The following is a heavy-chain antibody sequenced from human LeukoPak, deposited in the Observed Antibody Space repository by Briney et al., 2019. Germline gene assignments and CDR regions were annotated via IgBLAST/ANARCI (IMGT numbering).Heavy chain of an antibody. CDR2: IYTSGST. CDR1: GGSISSGSYY. D-gene: IGHD3-16*02. J-gene: IGHJ4*02. V-gene: IGHV4-61*02. CDR3: ARYMITFGGVIVAD. Sequence: SETLSLTCTVSGGSISSGSYYWSWVRQPAGKGLEWIGRIYTSGSTNYNPSLKSRVTISVDTSKNQFSLKLSSVTAADTAVYYCARYMITFGGVIVADWGQGTLVTVSS.